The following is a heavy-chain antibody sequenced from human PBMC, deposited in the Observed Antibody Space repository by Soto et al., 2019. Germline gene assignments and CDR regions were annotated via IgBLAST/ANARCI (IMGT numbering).Heavy chain of an antibody. CDR2: IYSTGNT. D-gene: IGHD6-13*01. V-gene: IGHV4-39*01. CDR3: RRSSRYSKDI. CDR1: GDSIRSRSY. Sequence: SETLXLTFTVSGDSIRSRSYWGWIRQPPGKGLEWIGSIYSTGNTYYNPSLNSQVTISVDTSKNQFSLNVISVTAADTAVYYCRRSSRYSKDIWGQGTTVTVSS. J-gene: IGHJ6*02.